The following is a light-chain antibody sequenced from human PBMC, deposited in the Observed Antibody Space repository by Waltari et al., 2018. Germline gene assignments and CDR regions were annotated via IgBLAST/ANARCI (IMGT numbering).Light chain of an antibody. Sequence: EIVLTQSPGTLSLSPGERATLSCRASQSVSGSYLAWYQQKPGQAPRLLIYRASSRATGIPDRFNGGGSGTDFTLTISGLEPEDFAVYYCQQYGGSPPFTFGPGTKVDIK. J-gene: IGKJ3*01. CDR1: QSVSGSY. CDR2: RAS. CDR3: QQYGGSPPFT. V-gene: IGKV3-20*01.